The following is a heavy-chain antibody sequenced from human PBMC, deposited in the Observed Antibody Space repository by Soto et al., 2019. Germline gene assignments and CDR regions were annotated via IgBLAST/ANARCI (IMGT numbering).Heavy chain of an antibody. J-gene: IGHJ4*02. Sequence: SETPSLTCTVSGGSISSSSYYWGLIRQPPGKGLEWIGSIYYSGSTYYNPSLKSRVTISVDTSKNQFSLKLSSVTAADTAVYYCARRGSGSYSDYWGQGTLVTVSS. V-gene: IGHV4-39*01. D-gene: IGHD3-10*01. CDR3: ARRGSGSYSDY. CDR2: IYYSGST. CDR1: GGSISSSSYY.